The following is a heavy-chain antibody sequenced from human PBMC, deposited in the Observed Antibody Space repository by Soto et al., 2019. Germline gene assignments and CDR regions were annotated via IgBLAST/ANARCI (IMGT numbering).Heavy chain of an antibody. Sequence: LSLTCTVSGVSISSSYWSWIRQSPGTGLEWIGYIYYTGTTNYNPSLKRRVTISLDTAKNQFSLNVNSLTTADTAVYFCARGGNRYSTTASGVGAFDFWGQGTLVTVSS. CDR2: IYYTGTT. CDR1: GVSISSSY. CDR3: ARGGNRYSTTASGVGAFDF. D-gene: IGHD2-8*01. V-gene: IGHV4-59*01. J-gene: IGHJ4*02.